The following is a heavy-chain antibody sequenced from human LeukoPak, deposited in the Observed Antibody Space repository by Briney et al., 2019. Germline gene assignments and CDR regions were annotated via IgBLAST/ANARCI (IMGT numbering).Heavy chain of an antibody. Sequence: GGSLRLSCAASGFTVSSNYMSWVRQAPGKGLEWVSVINSGGSTYYADSVKGRFTISRDNSKNTLYLQMNSLRAEDTAVYYCAREGLRWGWFSGYGMDVWGQGTTVTVSS. D-gene: IGHD4-23*01. CDR2: INSGGST. CDR3: AREGLRWGWFSGYGMDV. J-gene: IGHJ6*02. CDR1: GFTVSSNY. V-gene: IGHV3-66*01.